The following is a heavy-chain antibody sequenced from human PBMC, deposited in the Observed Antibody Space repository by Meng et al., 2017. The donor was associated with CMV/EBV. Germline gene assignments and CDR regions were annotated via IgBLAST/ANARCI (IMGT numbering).Heavy chain of an antibody. CDR2: IYWNDDK. J-gene: IGHJ4*02. CDR3: AHVMWWSPRADY. D-gene: IGHD2-21*01. V-gene: IGHV2-5*01. CDR1: GFSLSTSGGG. Sequence: SGPTLVKPTQTLTLTCTFSGFSLSTSGGGVGWIRQPPGKALEWLALIYWNDDKRYSPSLKSRLTITKDTSKNQVVLTMTNMDPVDTATYYCAHVMWWSPRADYWGQGTLVTVSS.